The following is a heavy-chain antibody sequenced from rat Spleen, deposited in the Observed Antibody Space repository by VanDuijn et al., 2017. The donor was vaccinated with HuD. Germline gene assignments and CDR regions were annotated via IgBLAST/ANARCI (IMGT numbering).Heavy chain of an antibody. CDR1: GFTFNYYW. V-gene: IGHV5-31*01. CDR2: ITNASGRT. CDR3: ARHWNDDYFDY. Sequence: EVQLVESGGGLVQPGRSLKLSCAASGFTFNYYWMTWIRQAPGKGLEWVASITNASGRTYYPDSVKGRFTISRDNAKSTLYLQMDSLRSEDTATYYCARHWNDDYFDYWGQGVMVTVSS. J-gene: IGHJ2*01.